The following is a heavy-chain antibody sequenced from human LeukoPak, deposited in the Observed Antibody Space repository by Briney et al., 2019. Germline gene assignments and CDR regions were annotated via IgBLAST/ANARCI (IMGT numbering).Heavy chain of an antibody. Sequence: SETLSLTCAVYGGSFSGYYWSWIRQPPGKGLEWIGEINHSGSTNYNPSLKSRVTISVDTSKNQFSLKLSSVTAADTAVYYCARGVTAVAGFPYFDYWGQGTLVTVSS. CDR3: ARGVTAVAGFPYFDY. CDR1: GGSFSGYY. J-gene: IGHJ4*02. D-gene: IGHD6-19*01. V-gene: IGHV4-34*01. CDR2: INHSGST.